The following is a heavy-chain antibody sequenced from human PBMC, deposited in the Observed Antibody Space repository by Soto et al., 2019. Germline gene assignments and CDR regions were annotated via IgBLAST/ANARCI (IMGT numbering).Heavy chain of an antibody. D-gene: IGHD6-19*01. CDR1: GGTFSSYA. V-gene: IGHV1-69*01. J-gene: IGHJ4*02. CDR3: ARAARLSQLLAGVVTDFDY. CDR2: IIPIFGTA. Sequence: QVQLVQSGAEVKKPGSSVKVSCKASGGTFSSYAISWVRQAPGQGREWMGGIIPIFGTANYAQKFQGRVTITADESTSTAYMELSSLRSEDTAVYYCARAARLSQLLAGVVTDFDYWGQGTLVTVS.